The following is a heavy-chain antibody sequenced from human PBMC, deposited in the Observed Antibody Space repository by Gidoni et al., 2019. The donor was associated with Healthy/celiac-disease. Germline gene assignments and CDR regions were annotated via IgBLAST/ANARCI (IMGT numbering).Heavy chain of an antibody. CDR1: GGTFSSYA. V-gene: IGHV1-69*01. D-gene: IGHD3-10*01. Sequence: QVQLVQSGAEVKKPGSSVKVSCKASGGTFSSYAISWVRQAPGQGLEWMGGIIPIFGTANDAQKFQGRVTITADESTSTAYMELSSLRSEDTAVYYCARDRRLLWFGEPGYYFYYYMDVWGKGTTVTVSS. J-gene: IGHJ6*03. CDR3: ARDRRLLWFGEPGYYFYYYMDV. CDR2: IIPIFGTA.